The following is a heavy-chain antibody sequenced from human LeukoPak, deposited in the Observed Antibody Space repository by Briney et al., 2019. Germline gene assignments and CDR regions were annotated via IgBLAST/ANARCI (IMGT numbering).Heavy chain of an antibody. V-gene: IGHV3-30*04. CDR1: GFTFSSYA. CDR2: ISYDGSNK. J-gene: IGHJ5*02. CDR3: VREGGSGWYSGWFDP. D-gene: IGHD6-19*01. Sequence: GGSLRLSCAASGFTFSSYAMHWVRQAPGKGLEWVAAISYDGSNKYYADSVKGRFTISRDNAEDSLHLQMNSLRAEDTAVYYCVREGGSGWYSGWFDPWGQGTLVTVSS.